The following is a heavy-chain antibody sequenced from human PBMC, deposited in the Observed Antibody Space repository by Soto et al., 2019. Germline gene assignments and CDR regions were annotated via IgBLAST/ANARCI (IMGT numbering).Heavy chain of an antibody. D-gene: IGHD6-13*01. V-gene: IGHV1-69*12. J-gene: IGHJ5*02. CDR2: IIPIFGTA. CDR1: GGTFSSYA. CDR3: ARSPRGIAAAAYNWFDP. Sequence: QVQLVQSGAEVKKPGSSVKVSCKASGGTFSSYAISWVRQAPGQGLEWMGGIIPIFGTANYAQKFQGRVTITADESTSTAYMELSSLRSEDTAVYYCARSPRGIAAAAYNWFDPWGQGTLVTVSS.